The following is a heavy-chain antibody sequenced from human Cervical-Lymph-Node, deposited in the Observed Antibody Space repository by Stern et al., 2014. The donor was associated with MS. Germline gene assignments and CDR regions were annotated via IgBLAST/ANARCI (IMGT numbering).Heavy chain of an antibody. D-gene: IGHD5-18*01. CDR2: IYYSGST. CDR1: GGSISSYY. V-gene: IGHV4-59*01. J-gene: IGHJ2*01. CDR3: ARTDIGGDTAMVPLWYFDL. Sequence: QLQLQESGPGLVKPSETLSLTCTVSGGSISSYYWSWIRQPPGKGLEWIGYIYYSGSTNYNPSLKSRVTISVDTSKNQFSLKLSSVTAADTAVYYCARTDIGGDTAMVPLWYFDLWGRGTLVTVSS.